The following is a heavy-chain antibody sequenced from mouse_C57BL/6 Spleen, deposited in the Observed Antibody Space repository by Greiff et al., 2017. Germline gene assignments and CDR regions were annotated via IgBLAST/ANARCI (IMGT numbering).Heavy chain of an antibody. J-gene: IGHJ3*01. CDR3: AREGGTGAWFAY. CDR1: GYTFTSYW. CDR2: IHPNSGST. V-gene: IGHV1-64*01. Sequence: QVQLQQPGAELVKPGASVKLSCQASGYTFTSYWMHWVKQRPGQGLEWIGMIHPNSGSTNYNEKFKSKATLTVDKSSSTAYMQLSSLTSEDSAVYYCAREGGTGAWFAYWGQGTLVTVSA. D-gene: IGHD4-1*01.